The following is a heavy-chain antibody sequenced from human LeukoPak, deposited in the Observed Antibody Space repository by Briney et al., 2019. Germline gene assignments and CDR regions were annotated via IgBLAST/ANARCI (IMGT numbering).Heavy chain of an antibody. CDR3: ARQKFGSGLDG. CDR2: SNGGNGNR. Sequence: ASVKVSCKASGYIFTAYSMHWVRLAPGQRLEWMGWSNGGNGNRKYSQEFQGRATITSDTVASTVYMELSGLTSDDTGVYYCARQKFGSGLDGWGQGTLVTVSS. J-gene: IGHJ4*02. V-gene: IGHV1-3*02. D-gene: IGHD3-10*01. CDR1: GYIFTAYS.